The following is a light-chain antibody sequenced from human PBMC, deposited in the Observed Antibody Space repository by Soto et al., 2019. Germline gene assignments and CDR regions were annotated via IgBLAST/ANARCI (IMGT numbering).Light chain of an antibody. CDR2: KAS. V-gene: IGKV1-5*03. CDR3: KQYNSYSRT. CDR1: ESISSW. Sequence: DIQITHSPSTLSAFVAQTVTITFRPSESISSWLAWYQQKPGKAPKLLIYKASSLESGVPSRFSGSGSGTEFTLTSSSLQTDDFATYYCKQYNSYSRTFGKGTKVDIK. J-gene: IGKJ2*01.